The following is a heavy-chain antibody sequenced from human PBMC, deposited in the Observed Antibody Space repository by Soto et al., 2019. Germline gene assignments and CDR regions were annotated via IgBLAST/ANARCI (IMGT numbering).Heavy chain of an antibody. D-gene: IGHD2-2*01. J-gene: IGHJ3*02. CDR2: IYTSGST. Sequence: KASETLSLTCTVSGGSISSYYWSWIRQPAGKGLEWIGRIYTSGSTNYNPSLKSRVTMSVDTSKNQFSLKLSSVTAADTAVYYCARSASSTSWGPLDAFDIWGQGTMVTVSS. V-gene: IGHV4-4*07. CDR1: GGSISSYY. CDR3: ARSASSTSWGPLDAFDI.